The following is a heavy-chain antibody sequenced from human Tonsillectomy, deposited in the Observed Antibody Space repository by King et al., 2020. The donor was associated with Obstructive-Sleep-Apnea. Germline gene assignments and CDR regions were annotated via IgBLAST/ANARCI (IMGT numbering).Heavy chain of an antibody. CDR3: AKEGPIAVAPSFYYGMDV. CDR2: VGGSGSGGST. V-gene: IGHV3-23*04. CDR1: GFTFSSFA. D-gene: IGHD6-19*01. J-gene: IGHJ6*02. Sequence: VQLVESGGGLVQPGGSLRLSCSASGFTFSSFAMTWVRQAPGKGLEWVSTVGGSGSGGSTHYPDSLKGRFTISRDDSKTSLFLQMSSLRVDDTAVYYCAKEGPIAVAPSFYYGMDVWGQGTTVTVSS.